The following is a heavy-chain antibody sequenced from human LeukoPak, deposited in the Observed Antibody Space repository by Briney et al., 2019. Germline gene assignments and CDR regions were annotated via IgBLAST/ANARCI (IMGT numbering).Heavy chain of an antibody. CDR1: GGSISSYY. J-gene: IGHJ3*02. D-gene: IGHD3-9*01. CDR2: IYYSGST. CDR3: AREIYDILTGPGAFDI. Sequence: SETLSLTCTVSGGSISSYYWSWIRQPPGKGLEWIGYIYYSGSTYYNPSLKSRVTISVDTSKNQFSLKLSSVTAADTAVYYCAREIYDILTGPGAFDIWGQGTMVTVSS. V-gene: IGHV4-59*12.